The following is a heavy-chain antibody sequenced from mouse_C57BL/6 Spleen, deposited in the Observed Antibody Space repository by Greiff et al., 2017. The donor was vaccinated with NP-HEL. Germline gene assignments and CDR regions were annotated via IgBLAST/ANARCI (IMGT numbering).Heavy chain of an antibody. CDR3: AKSPGTSWYFDV. V-gene: IGHV2-4*01. Sequence: VKLVESGPGLVQPSQSLSITCTVSGFSLTSYGVPWVRQPPGKGLEWLGVIWSGGSTDYNAAFISRLSISTDNSTSQIFFKMNSLQTDDTAIYYCAKSPGTSWYFDVCGTGTTVTVSS. CDR2: IWSGGST. D-gene: IGHD4-1*01. CDR1: GFSLTSYG. J-gene: IGHJ1*03.